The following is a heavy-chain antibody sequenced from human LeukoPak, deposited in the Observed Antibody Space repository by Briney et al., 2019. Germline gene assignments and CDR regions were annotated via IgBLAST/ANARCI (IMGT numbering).Heavy chain of an antibody. CDR3: AKVTYGSGTYGAFDY. D-gene: IGHD3-10*01. V-gene: IGHV3-23*01. J-gene: IGHJ4*02. CDR2: ISGSGDNT. CDR1: GFTFSSYG. Sequence: GGSLRLSCAASGFTFSSYGMSWVRQAPGKGLEWVSTISGSGDNTYYADSVKGRFTISRDNSKNTLYLQMNSLRAEDTAVYYCAKVTYGSGTYGAFDYWGQGTLVTVSS.